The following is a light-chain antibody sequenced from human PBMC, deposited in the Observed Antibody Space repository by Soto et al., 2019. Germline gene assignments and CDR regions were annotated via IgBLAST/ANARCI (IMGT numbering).Light chain of an antibody. Sequence: EILLTQSPCTLALSPGERATLSCRASQSVSSSYLAWYQQRPGQAPRLLIYDAYNRATGIPPRFSGSGSGTDFTLTISSLEPEDSAVYYCQQRHMWPITFGQGTRLEIK. V-gene: IGKV3D-20*02. CDR1: QSVSSSY. CDR2: DAY. J-gene: IGKJ5*01. CDR3: QQRHMWPIT.